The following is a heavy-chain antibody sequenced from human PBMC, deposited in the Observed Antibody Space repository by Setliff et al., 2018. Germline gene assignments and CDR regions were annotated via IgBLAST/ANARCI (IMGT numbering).Heavy chain of an antibody. D-gene: IGHD2-2*01. CDR3: ARSETCHSTHCSPYDY. CDR2: MNPTSGNT. J-gene: IGHJ4*02. CDR1: GYGFTGYY. Sequence: GASVKVSCKASGYGFTGYYIHWVRQATGQGLEWMGWMNPTSGNTGYAQKFQGRVTMTRNTSISTAYMELSSLRAEDTAVYYCARSETCHSTHCSPYDYWGQGTPVTVSS. V-gene: IGHV1-8*02.